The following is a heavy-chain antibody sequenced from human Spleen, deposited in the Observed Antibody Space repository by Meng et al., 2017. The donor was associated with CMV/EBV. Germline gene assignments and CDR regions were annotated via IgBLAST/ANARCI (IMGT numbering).Heavy chain of an antibody. J-gene: IGHJ5*02. V-gene: IGHV4-30-4*08. CDR2: IYYSWST. CDR3: PRSHSVFGRTFFS. CDR1: VCSILVGSYY. Sequence: FSVCSILVGSYYCIWIRHPPGQGLPFLGYIYYSWSTSYSPSFESRLPISVDPSTLPSPLKLLSLTAAATAVYSFPRSHSVFGRTFFSWGQGTLVTVSS. D-gene: IGHD3-16*01.